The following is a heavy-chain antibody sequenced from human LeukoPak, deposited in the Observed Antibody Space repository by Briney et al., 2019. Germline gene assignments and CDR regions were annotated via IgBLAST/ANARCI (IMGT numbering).Heavy chain of an antibody. Sequence: GGSLRLSCAASGFTFSSYAMSWVRQAPGKGLEWVSAISGSGGSTYYADSVKGRFTISRDNSKNTLYLQMNSLRAEDTALYYCAKDMRPVAVAEVDYWGQGTLVTVSS. V-gene: IGHV3-23*01. D-gene: IGHD6-19*01. J-gene: IGHJ4*02. CDR3: AKDMRPVAVAEVDY. CDR2: ISGSGGST. CDR1: GFTFSSYA.